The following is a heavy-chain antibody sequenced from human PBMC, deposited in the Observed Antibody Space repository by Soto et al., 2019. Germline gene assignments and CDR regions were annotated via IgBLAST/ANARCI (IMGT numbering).Heavy chain of an antibody. CDR2: IYSGGST. J-gene: IGHJ6*01. D-gene: IGHD3-10*01. CDR1: GFTVSSNY. Sequence: PGGSLRLSCAASGFTVSSNYMSWVRQAPWKGLEWVSVIYSGGSTYYADSVKGRFTISRDNSKNTLYLQMNSLRAEDTAVYYCARAPTPITMVRGGGMDVWGQGTTVTVYS. V-gene: IGHV3-66*01. CDR3: ARAPTPITMVRGGGMDV.